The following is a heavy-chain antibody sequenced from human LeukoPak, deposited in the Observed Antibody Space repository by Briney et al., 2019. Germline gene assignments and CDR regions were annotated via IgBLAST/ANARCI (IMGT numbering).Heavy chain of an antibody. CDR3: ARVNTPVATFDY. Sequence: PSETLSLTCTVSGYSISSTYYGGWIRQPPGKGLEWIATISHSGSTYYHPSLKSRVAISIDTSENQFSLKLSSVTAADTAIYYCARVNTPVATFDYWGQGTLVTVSS. J-gene: IGHJ4*02. D-gene: IGHD5-18*01. V-gene: IGHV4-38-2*02. CDR2: ISHSGST. CDR1: GYSISSTYY.